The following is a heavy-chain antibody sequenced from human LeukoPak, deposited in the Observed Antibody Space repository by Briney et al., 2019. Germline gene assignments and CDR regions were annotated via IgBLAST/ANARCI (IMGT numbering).Heavy chain of an antibody. CDR2: INPSGGST. Sequence: GASVKVSCKASGYTFTSYYMHWVRQAPGQGLEWMGIINPSGGSTSYAQKFQGRVTMTRDTSTSTVYMELSSLRSEDTAVYYCARDVQYYYDSSGYDAFDIWGQGTMVTVSS. CDR3: ARDVQYYYDSSGYDAFDI. CDR1: GYTFTSYY. D-gene: IGHD3-22*01. V-gene: IGHV1-46*01. J-gene: IGHJ3*02.